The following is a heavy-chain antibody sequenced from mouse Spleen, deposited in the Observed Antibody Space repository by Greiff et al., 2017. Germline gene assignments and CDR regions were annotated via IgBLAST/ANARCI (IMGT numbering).Heavy chain of an antibody. CDR1: GFTFSSYA. D-gene: IGHD4-1*01. V-gene: IGHV5-9*04. Sequence: EVKLVESGGGLVKLGGSLKLSCAASGFTFSSYAMSWVRQTPEKRLEWVATISSGGGNTYYPDSVKGRFTISRDNAKNTLYLQMSSLKSEDTAMYYCASLGLYFDYWGQGTTLTVSS. J-gene: IGHJ2*01. CDR2: ISSGGGNT. CDR3: ASLGLYFDY.